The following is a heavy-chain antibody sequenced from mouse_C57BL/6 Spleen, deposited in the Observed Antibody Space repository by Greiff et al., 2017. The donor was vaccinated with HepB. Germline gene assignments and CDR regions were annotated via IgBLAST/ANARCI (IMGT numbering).Heavy chain of an antibody. CDR2: IDPSDSYT. CDR1: GYTFTSYW. J-gene: IGHJ3*01. V-gene: IGHV1-50*01. D-gene: IGHD1-1*01. Sequence: VQLQQSGAELVKPGASVKLSCKASGYTFTSYWMQWVKQRPGQGLEWIGEIDPSDSYTNYNQKFKGKATLTVDTSSSTAYMQLSSLTSEDSAVYYCARDYYGSRRDWFAYWGQRTLVTVSA. CDR3: ARDYYGSRRDWFAY.